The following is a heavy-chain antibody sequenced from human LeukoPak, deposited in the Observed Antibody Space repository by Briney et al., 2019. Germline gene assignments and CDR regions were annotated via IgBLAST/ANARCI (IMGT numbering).Heavy chain of an antibody. V-gene: IGHV1-69*13. CDR2: IIPIFGTA. CDR1: GGTFSSYA. D-gene: IGHD1-26*01. CDR3: AGSTGIVGANY. J-gene: IGHJ4*02. Sequence: VASVKVSCKASGGTFSSYAISWVRQAPGQGLEWMGGIIPIFGTANYAQKFQGRVTITADESTSTAYMELSSLRSEDTAVYYCAGSTGIVGANYWGQGTLVTVSS.